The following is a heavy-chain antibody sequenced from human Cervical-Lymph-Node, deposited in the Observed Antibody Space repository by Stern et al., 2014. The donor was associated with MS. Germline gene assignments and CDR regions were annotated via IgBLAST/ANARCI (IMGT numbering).Heavy chain of an antibody. J-gene: IGHJ4*02. CDR2: ISYDGTKE. CDR3: AKDWATGNFDH. Sequence: QLVQSGGGVVQPGTPLRLSWTASGFTFSSYGMHWVRQAPGKGLEWVAVISYDGTKEHYGDSVKGRMTISRDNSENTLYLLMNSLRIEDTAVYYCAKDWATGNFDHWGQGTLVIVSS. D-gene: IGHD5-12*01. V-gene: IGHV3-30*18. CDR1: GFTFSSYG.